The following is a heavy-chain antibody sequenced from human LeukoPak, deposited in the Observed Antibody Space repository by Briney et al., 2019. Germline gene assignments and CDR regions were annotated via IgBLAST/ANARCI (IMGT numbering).Heavy chain of an antibody. CDR3: ARATGEYYDILTGYSDGYYFDY. D-gene: IGHD3-9*01. Sequence: SETLSLTCTVSGGSISSYYWSWIRQPPGKGLEWIGYIYYSGSTNYNPSLKSRVTISVDTSKNQFSLKLSSVTAADTAVYYCARATGEYYDILTGYSDGYYFDYWGQGTLVTVSS. V-gene: IGHV4-59*01. CDR2: IYYSGST. J-gene: IGHJ4*02. CDR1: GGSISSYY.